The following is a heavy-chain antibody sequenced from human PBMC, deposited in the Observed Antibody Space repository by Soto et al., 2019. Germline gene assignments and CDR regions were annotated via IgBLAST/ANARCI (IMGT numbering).Heavy chain of an antibody. CDR3: AIALGEYLYFFDH. V-gene: IGHV3-23*01. CDR1: GFTLSSYA. J-gene: IGHJ4*02. Sequence: EVQLLESGGGLVQPGGSLRLSCAASGFTLSSYAMSWVRQAPGKGLEWVSGSGTSAHNTFYADSVKGRFTISRDNSKNTLDLQMNSLRAEDTAVYYWAIALGEYLYFFDHWGQGILVTVSS. D-gene: IGHD3-10*01. CDR2: SGTSAHNT.